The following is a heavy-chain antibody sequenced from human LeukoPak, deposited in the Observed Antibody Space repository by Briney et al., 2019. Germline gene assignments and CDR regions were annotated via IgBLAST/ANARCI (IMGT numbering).Heavy chain of an antibody. V-gene: IGHV3-7*01. D-gene: IGHD6-13*01. J-gene: IGHJ4*02. CDR2: IKQDGSEK. CDR1: GFTFSGYW. CDR3: ARDLAAGGPCNY. Sequence: GGSLRVSCAASGFTFSGYWMSWVRQAPGKGLEWVANIKQDGSEKYYVDSVRGRFTISRDNAKNSLFLQMDSLRVEDTAVYYCARDLAAGGPCNYWGQGTLVTVSS.